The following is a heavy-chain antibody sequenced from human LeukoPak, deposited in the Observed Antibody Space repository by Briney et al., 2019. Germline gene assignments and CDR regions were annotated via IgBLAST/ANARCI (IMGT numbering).Heavy chain of an antibody. CDR3: ASLYGDYLDY. J-gene: IGHJ4*02. CDR1: GYSISSGYY. CDR2: IYHSGST. Sequence: SETLPLTCAVSGYSISSGYYWGWIRQPPGKGLEWIGSIYHSGSTYYNPSLKSRVTISVDTSKNQFSLKLSSVTAADTAVYYCASLYGDYLDYWGQGTLVTVSS. D-gene: IGHD4-17*01. V-gene: IGHV4-38-2*01.